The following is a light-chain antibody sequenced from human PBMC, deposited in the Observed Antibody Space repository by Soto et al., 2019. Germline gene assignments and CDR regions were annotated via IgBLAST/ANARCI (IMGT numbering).Light chain of an antibody. CDR1: QTVSNNF. CDR3: RQYGRSLEFA. CDR2: GAS. Sequence: IVLTQSPGTLSLSPGERATLSCRASQTVSNNFLAWYQEKPGRGPRLLIYGASTRATGIPDRLSGSGSGTDFTLTISRLDPEDFAVYYCRQYGRSLEFAVGGGTKVEIK. V-gene: IGKV3-20*01. J-gene: IGKJ4*01.